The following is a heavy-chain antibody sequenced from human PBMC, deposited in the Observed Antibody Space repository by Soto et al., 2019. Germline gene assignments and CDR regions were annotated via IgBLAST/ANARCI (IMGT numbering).Heavy chain of an antibody. D-gene: IGHD5-18*01. V-gene: IGHV6-1*01. CDR3: ARVSTAMGGTWFDY. Sequence: SQTLSLTCAISGDSVSSNSAAWNWIRQSPSRGLEWLGRTYYRSKWYNDYAVSVKSRITINPDTSKNRFSLQLNSVTPEDTAVYYCARVSTAMGGTWFDYWGQGTLVTVSS. CDR2: TYYRSKWYN. CDR1: GDSVSSNSAA. J-gene: IGHJ4*02.